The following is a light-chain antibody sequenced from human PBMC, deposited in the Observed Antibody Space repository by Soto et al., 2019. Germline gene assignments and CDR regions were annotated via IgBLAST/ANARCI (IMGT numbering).Light chain of an antibody. Sequence: QSALTQPASVSGSPGQSITISCTGTSSDIGGYGYVSWYQQHPGKVPKVMIYDVSNRPSGVSNRFSGSKSGNTASLTISGLQAEDEGDYYCSSYASGGTLVFGAWTKLTVL. J-gene: IGLJ1*01. CDR3: SSYASGGTLV. CDR2: DVS. CDR1: SSDIGGYGY. V-gene: IGLV2-14*01.